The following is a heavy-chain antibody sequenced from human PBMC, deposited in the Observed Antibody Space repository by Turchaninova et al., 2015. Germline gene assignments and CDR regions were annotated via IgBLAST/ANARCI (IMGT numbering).Heavy chain of an antibody. CDR1: GFTFRSYA. V-gene: IGHV3-23*01. J-gene: IGHJ5*02. Sequence: EVQLLESWGGLVQPGGSLRLSCAASGFTFRSYAINWVRQAPGKGVEWVSAISGSGGSTYDADSVKGRFTISRDNSKNTLYLQMNSLRAEDSAVYYCAKDQGGYCSGGSCSLASWGQGTLVTVSS. CDR3: AKDQGGYCSGGSCSLAS. CDR2: ISGSGGST. D-gene: IGHD2-15*01.